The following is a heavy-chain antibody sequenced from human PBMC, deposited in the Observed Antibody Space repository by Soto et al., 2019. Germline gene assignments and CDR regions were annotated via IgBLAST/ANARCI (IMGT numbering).Heavy chain of an antibody. CDR2: ISVSGGST. CDR1: GFTFSSYA. CDR3: AKSGEMATIHFDY. D-gene: IGHD5-12*01. V-gene: IGHV3-23*01. Sequence: PGGSLRLSCPASGFTFSSYAMSWVRQAPGKGLEWVSAISVSGGSTYYADSVKGRFTISRDNSKNTLYLQMNSLRAEDTAVYYCAKSGEMATIHFDYWGQGTLVTVSS. J-gene: IGHJ4*02.